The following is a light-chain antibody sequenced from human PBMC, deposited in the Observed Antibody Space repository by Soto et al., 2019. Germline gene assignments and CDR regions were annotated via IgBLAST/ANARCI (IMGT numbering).Light chain of an antibody. Sequence: EIQMTQSPSTLSASAGDRVTLTCRASQSIGTWLAWYQQKPGKAPKLLIYDASTLESGVPSRFSGSGSGTEFTLTISSLQPDDFATYYCQQYNSYSTFGQGTKVEIK. J-gene: IGKJ1*01. CDR2: DAS. CDR1: QSIGTW. CDR3: QQYNSYST. V-gene: IGKV1-5*01.